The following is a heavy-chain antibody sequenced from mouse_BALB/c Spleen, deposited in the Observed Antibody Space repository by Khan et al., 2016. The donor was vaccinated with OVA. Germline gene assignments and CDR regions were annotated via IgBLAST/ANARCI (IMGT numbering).Heavy chain of an antibody. Sequence: VELVESGAELARPGASVKMSCKASGYTFTSYTIHWIKLRPGQGLEWIGFINPSNGYTNYNQKFKDKATLTADKYSTTVYMQLSSLTSDDSAVYNCVRDGAYHRNDGWFAYWGQGTLVTVSA. V-gene: IGHV1-4*01. CDR2: INPSNGYT. CDR1: GYTFTSYT. D-gene: IGHD2-14*01. CDR3: VRDGAYHRNDGWFAY. J-gene: IGHJ3*01.